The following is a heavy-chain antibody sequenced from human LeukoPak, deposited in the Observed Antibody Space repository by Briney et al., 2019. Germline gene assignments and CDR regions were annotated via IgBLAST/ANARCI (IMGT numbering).Heavy chain of an antibody. Sequence: PGGSLRLSCAASGFTFSSYGMHWVRQAPGKGLEWVAVISYDGSNKYYADSVKGRFTISRDNSKNTLYLQMNSLRAEDTAVYYWAKDQSRWRGGDAFDIWGQGTMVTVSS. J-gene: IGHJ3*02. D-gene: IGHD4-23*01. CDR3: AKDQSRWRGGDAFDI. V-gene: IGHV3-30*18. CDR2: ISYDGSNK. CDR1: GFTFSSYG.